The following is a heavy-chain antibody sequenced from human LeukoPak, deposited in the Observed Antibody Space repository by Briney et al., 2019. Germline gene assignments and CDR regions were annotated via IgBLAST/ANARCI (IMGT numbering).Heavy chain of an antibody. V-gene: IGHV3-53*01. CDR3: ARGAYYYDSSGYDGYYYYGMDV. Sequence: PGGSLRLSCAASGFTVSSNYMSWVRQAPGKGLEWVSVIYSGGSTYYADSVKGRFTISRDNSKNTLYLQMSSLRAEDTAVYYCARGAYYYDSSGYDGYYYYGMDVWGQGTTVTVSS. D-gene: IGHD3-22*01. CDR1: GFTVSSNY. J-gene: IGHJ6*02. CDR2: IYSGGST.